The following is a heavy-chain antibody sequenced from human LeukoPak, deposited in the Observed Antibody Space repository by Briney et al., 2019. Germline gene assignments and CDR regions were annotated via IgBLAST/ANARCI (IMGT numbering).Heavy chain of an antibody. D-gene: IGHD3-10*01. V-gene: IGHV4-39*07. CDR2: IHSSGST. J-gene: IGHJ5*02. Sequence: SETLSLTCTVSGGSISSSAYYWGWIRRPPGKGLEWIGSIHSSGSTYYNPSLKSRVTISVDTSKNQFSLKLTSMPAADTAVYYCARDSMVRGVITTRWFDPWGQGTLVTVSS. CDR1: GGSISSSAYY. CDR3: ARDSMVRGVITTRWFDP.